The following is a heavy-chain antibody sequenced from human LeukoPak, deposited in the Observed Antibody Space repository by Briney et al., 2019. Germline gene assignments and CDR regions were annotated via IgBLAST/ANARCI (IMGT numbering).Heavy chain of an antibody. D-gene: IGHD3-10*01. Sequence: GGSLRLSCAVSGFTVSSNYMSWVRQAPGKGLEWVSVIYSGGSTYYADSVKGRFTISRDNSKNTLYLQMNSLRAEDTAVYYCARESAWFGEFEYGMDVWGQGTTVTVSS. CDR2: IYSGGST. V-gene: IGHV3-53*01. J-gene: IGHJ6*02. CDR3: ARESAWFGEFEYGMDV. CDR1: GFTVSSNY.